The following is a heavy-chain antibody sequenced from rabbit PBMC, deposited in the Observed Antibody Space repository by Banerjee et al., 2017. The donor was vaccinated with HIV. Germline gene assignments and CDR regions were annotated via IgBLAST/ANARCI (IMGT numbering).Heavy chain of an antibody. CDR3: ARGPTYDDYGDYLYYFNL. CDR2: IYAGSSGST. D-gene: IGHD2-1*01. CDR1: GFSFSSSYY. J-gene: IGHJ4*01. V-gene: IGHV1S40*01. Sequence: QSLEESGGDLVKPGASLTLTCTASGFSFSSSYYMCWVRQAPGKGLEWIACIYAGSSGSTYYASWAKGRFTISKTSSTTVTLQMTSLTAADTATYFCARGPTYDDYGDYLYYFNLWGQGTLVTVS.